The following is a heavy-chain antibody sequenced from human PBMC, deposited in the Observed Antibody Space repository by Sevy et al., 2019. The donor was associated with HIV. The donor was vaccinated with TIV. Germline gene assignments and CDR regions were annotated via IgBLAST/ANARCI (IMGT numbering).Heavy chain of an antibody. V-gene: IGHV3-48*02. CDR1: GFTFSSYT. D-gene: IGHD1-26*01. J-gene: IGHJ3*02. Sequence: GGSLRLSCATSGFTFSSYTMNWVRQAPGKGLEWISYISSSGTSTYYADSVKGRFTISGDNAKDSLYLQMNSLRDEDTAVYYCARDWVAGGAFDIWGQGTMVTVSS. CDR2: ISSSGTST. CDR3: ARDWVAGGAFDI.